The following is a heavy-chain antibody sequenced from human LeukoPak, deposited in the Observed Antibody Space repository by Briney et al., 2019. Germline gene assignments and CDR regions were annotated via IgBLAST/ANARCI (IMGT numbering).Heavy chain of an antibody. J-gene: IGHJ6*03. CDR2: IYVGGST. V-gene: IGHV4-4*07. Sequence: SETLSLTCTVSGGSMFSYHWSWVRQSAGEGLEWIGHIYVGGSTNYSPSLKSRVTMSVDTTKNQFSLKLKSVTAADTAVYYCARFRFYDSSGYSPGYYMDVWGKGTTVTVSS. CDR3: ARFRFYDSSGYSPGYYMDV. D-gene: IGHD3-22*01. CDR1: GGSMFSYH.